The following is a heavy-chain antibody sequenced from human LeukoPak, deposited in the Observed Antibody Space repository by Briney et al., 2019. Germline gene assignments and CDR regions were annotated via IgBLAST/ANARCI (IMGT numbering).Heavy chain of an antibody. V-gene: IGHV3-48*04. CDR1: GFTFSDYS. Sequence: GGSLRLSCAASGFTFSDYSMNWVRQAPGKGLEWVSYISTSSSTIYYADSVKGRFTISRDNAKNSLYLQMNSLRAEDTAAYYCARGRPGFYFDYWGQGPLVTVSS. J-gene: IGHJ4*02. CDR3: ARGRPGFYFDY. D-gene: IGHD6-25*01. CDR2: ISTSSSTI.